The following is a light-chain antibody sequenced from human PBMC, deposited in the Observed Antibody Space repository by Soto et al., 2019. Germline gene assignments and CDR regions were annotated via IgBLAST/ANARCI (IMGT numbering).Light chain of an antibody. CDR3: QQYDNLPLT. Sequence: DIQMTQSPSSLSASVGDRVTITCRASQGIRSDLGWYQQKPGKAPKRLIYAASRLQSGVPSRFSAGGSGTEFILTISSLQPEDIATYYCQQYDNLPLTFGGGTKVEIK. V-gene: IGKV1-17*01. CDR1: QGIRSD. CDR2: AAS. J-gene: IGKJ4*01.